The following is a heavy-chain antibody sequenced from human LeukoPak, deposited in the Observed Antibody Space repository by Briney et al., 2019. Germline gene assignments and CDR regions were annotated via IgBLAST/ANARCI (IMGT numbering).Heavy chain of an antibody. V-gene: IGHV4-34*01. J-gene: IGHJ3*02. D-gene: IGHD3-3*01. CDR3: ARGPRYYDFWSGYYGRHAFDI. Sequence: SETLSLTCAVSGYSISSGYYWSWIRQPPGKGLEWIGEINHSGSTNYNPSLKSRVTISVDTSKNQFSLKLSSVTAADTAVYYCARGPRYYDFWSGYYGRHAFDIWGQGTMVTVSS. CDR2: INHSGST. CDR1: GYSISSGYY.